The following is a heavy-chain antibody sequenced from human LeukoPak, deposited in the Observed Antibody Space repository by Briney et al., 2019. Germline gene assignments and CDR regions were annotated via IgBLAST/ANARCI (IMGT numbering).Heavy chain of an antibody. Sequence: GESLKISCKGSGYSFTNYWIGWVRQMPGKGLEWMGIIYPDDSDTRYSPSFQGQVTISADKSISTAYLQWSSLEASDTAMYYCARRASLAGYYFDYWGQGTLVTVSS. CDR1: GYSFTNYW. CDR2: IYPDDSDT. V-gene: IGHV5-51*01. J-gene: IGHJ4*02. CDR3: ARRASLAGYYFDY. D-gene: IGHD6-19*01.